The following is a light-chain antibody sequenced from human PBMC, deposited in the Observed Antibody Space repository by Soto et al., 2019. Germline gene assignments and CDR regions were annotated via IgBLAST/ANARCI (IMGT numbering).Light chain of an antibody. J-gene: IGKJ1*01. CDR1: QSVSSSY. CDR2: GAS. CDR3: QQYGSPTWT. Sequence: EIVLTQSPGTLSLSPGERATLSCGASQSVSSSYLAWYQQKPGQAPRLLIYGASNRATGIPDRFSGSGSGTDFTLTISRLEPEDFAVYYCQQYGSPTWTFGQGTKVEIK. V-gene: IGKV3-20*01.